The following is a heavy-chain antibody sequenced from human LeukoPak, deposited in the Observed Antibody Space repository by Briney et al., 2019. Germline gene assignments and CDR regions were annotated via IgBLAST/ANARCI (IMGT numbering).Heavy chain of an antibody. CDR1: GGSISSYY. J-gene: IGHJ4*02. CDR3: ARGFRGGHFDY. Sequence: SETLSLTCTVSGGSISSYYWSWIRQPPGKGLEWIGYFYYSGGTNYNPSLKSRVTISVDTSKNQFSLNLTSMTAADTAVYYCARGFRGGHFDYWGQGTLVTVSS. D-gene: IGHD3-16*01. V-gene: IGHV4-59*01. CDR2: FYYSGGT.